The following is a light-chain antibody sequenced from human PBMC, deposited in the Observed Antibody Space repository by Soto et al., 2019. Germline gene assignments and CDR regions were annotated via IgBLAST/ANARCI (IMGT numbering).Light chain of an antibody. CDR2: DAS. Sequence: EVVLTQSPATLSLSPGERATLSCRASQSVRTSLAWYQHKPPQAPRIVINDASLSANAVPAKFVGSGSVRDFSLTINSLGPAEFSVDYWQQRNVRPPITFGQGTRLEIK. J-gene: IGKJ5*01. V-gene: IGKV3-11*02. CDR1: QSVRTS. CDR3: QQRNVRPPIT.